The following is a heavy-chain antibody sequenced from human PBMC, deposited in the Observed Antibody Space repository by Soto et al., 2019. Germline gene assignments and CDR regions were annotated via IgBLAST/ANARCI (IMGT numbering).Heavy chain of an antibody. V-gene: IGHV3-48*03. CDR2: ISSSGSTI. D-gene: IGHD3-3*01. CDR3: ARYDFWSGYSGWFDP. Sequence: EVQLVESGGGLVQPGGSLRLSCAASGFTFSSYEMNWVRQAPGKGLEWVSYISSSGSTIYYADSVKGRFTISRDNAKNSLYLQMTSLRAEDTAVYYCARYDFWSGYSGWFDPWGQGTLVTVSS. CDR1: GFTFSSYE. J-gene: IGHJ5*02.